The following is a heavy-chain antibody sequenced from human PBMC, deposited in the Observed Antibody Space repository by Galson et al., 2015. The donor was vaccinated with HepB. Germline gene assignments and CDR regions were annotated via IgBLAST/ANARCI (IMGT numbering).Heavy chain of an antibody. CDR3: ARGVGGQRGGMDV. J-gene: IGHJ6*04. D-gene: IGHD3-16*01. Sequence: QSGAEVKKPGESLKISCKGSGYSFSNFWIGWVRQMPGKGLEWMGIIYPGDSDTRYSPSFQGQVSISADKSISTAFLRWSSLKGSDTAVYYCARGVGGQRGGMDVWGKGTTVIVSS. CDR2: IYPGDSDT. CDR1: GYSFSNFW. V-gene: IGHV5-51*01.